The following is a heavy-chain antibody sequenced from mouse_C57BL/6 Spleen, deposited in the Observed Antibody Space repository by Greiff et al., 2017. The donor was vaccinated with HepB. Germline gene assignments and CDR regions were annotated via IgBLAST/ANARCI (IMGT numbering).Heavy chain of an antibody. Sequence: VQLQQSGPGLVQPSQSLSITCTVSGFSLTSYGVHWVRHSPGKGLEWLGVIGSGGSTDYNAAFISRLSISKDNSKSQVFFKMNSLQADDTAIYYCARLPYYYAMDYWGQGTSVTVSS. J-gene: IGHJ4*01. V-gene: IGHV2-2*01. CDR1: GFSLTSYG. D-gene: IGHD2-12*01. CDR3: ARLPYYYAMDY. CDR2: IGSGGST.